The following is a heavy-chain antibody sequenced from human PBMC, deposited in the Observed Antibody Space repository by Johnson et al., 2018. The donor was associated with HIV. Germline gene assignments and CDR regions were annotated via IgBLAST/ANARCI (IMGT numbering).Heavy chain of an antibody. D-gene: IGHD2-21*02. Sequence: VQLVESGGGLVKPGGSLRLSCAVSGFSFRNYWMEWVRQAPGKGLVWVSRIKSDGTRTTYADSVRGRFTISRDNANNTLYLEMKSLRADDTAVYYCVRDDYAFHIWGQGTIVTVSS. CDR1: GFSFRNYW. J-gene: IGHJ3*02. V-gene: IGHV3-74*01. CDR3: VRDDYAFHI. CDR2: IKSDGTRT.